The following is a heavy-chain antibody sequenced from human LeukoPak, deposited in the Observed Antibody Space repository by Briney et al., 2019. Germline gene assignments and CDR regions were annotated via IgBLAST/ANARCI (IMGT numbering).Heavy chain of an antibody. J-gene: IGHJ4*02. CDR3: AKDLGPRVVSTSGISVAGTWGDFDY. D-gene: IGHD6-19*01. Sequence: PGGSLRLSCAASGFTFSSYGMHWVRQAPGKGLEWVAVISYDGSNKYYADSVKGRFTISRDNSKNTLYLQMNSLRAEDTAVYYGAKDLGPRVVSTSGISVAGTWGDFDYWGQGTLVTVSS. CDR1: GFTFSSYG. V-gene: IGHV3-30*18. CDR2: ISYDGSNK.